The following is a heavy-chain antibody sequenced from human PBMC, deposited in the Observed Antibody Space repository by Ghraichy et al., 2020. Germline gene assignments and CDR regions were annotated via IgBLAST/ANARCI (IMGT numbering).Heavy chain of an antibody. Sequence: GGSLRLSCAASGFSITNDWMNWVRQSPGKGLEWVAHMKEDGNDISYGDSVKGRFTISRDTAKNSLYLQLNSLRVEDTAIYYCARTNAFDIRGQGTMVTVSS. CDR2: MKEDGNDI. CDR3: ARTNAFDI. V-gene: IGHV3-7*03. J-gene: IGHJ3*02. CDR1: GFSITNDW.